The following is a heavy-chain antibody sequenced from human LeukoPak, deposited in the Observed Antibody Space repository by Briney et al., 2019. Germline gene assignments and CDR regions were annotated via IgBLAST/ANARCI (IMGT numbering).Heavy chain of an antibody. V-gene: IGHV3-30*18. CDR2: ISYDGSNK. CDR3: AKDSDHHCSSPRCYRGGTDY. Sequence: GGSLRLSCAASGFTFSSYGMHWVRQAPGKGLEWVAVISYDGSNKYYADSVKGRFTISRDNSKNTLYLQMNRLRAEDTAVYYCAKDSDHHCSSPRCYRGGTDYWGQGTLVTVSS. J-gene: IGHJ4*02. CDR1: GFTFSSYG. D-gene: IGHD2-2*01.